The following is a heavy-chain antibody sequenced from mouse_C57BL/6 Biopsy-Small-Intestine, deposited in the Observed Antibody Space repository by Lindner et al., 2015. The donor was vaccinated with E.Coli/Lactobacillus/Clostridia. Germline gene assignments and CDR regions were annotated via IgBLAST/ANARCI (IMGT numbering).Heavy chain of an antibody. CDR2: INPYNGDT. J-gene: IGHJ1*03. D-gene: IGHD1-1*01. Sequence: GPVLVKPGTSVKMSCKVSGYTFTDYYMNWVKQSHGKSLEWIGVINPYNGDTRYNQKFKGKATLTVDKSSSTAYMELNSLTSEDSAVYYCTRNYASSDWYFDVWGTGTTVTVSS. CDR3: TRNYASSDWYFDV. CDR1: GYTFTDYY. V-gene: IGHV1-19*01.